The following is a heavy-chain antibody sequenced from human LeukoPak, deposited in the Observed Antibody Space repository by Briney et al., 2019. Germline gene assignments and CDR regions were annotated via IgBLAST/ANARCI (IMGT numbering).Heavy chain of an antibody. CDR1: GFTFSSYS. J-gene: IGHJ5*02. CDR3: AREQTYGDYGNWFDP. Sequence: GGSLRLSCAASGFTFSSYSMNWVRQAPGKGLEWVSFISSTTSYIYYADSVKGRFTISRDNAKNSLYLQMNSLRAEDTAVYYCAREQTYGDYGNWFDPWGQGTLVTVSS. CDR2: ISSTTSYI. D-gene: IGHD4-17*01. V-gene: IGHV3-21*01.